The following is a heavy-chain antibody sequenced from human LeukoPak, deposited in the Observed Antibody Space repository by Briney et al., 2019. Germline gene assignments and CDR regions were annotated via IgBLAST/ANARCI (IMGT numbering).Heavy chain of an antibody. D-gene: IGHD3-10*01. CDR3: ARDYWVRGVINYFDY. Sequence: SETLSLTCTVSGGSISSSSYYWGWIRQPPGKGLEWIGSIYYSGSTYYNPSLKSRVTISVDTSKNQFSLKLSSVTAADTAVYYCARDYWVRGVINYFDYWGQGTLVTVSS. J-gene: IGHJ4*02. CDR1: GGSISSSSYY. V-gene: IGHV4-39*07. CDR2: IYYSGST.